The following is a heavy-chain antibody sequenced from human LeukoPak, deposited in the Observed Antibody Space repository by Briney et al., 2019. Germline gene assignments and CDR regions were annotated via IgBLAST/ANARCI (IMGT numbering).Heavy chain of an antibody. Sequence: GGSLRLSCAASGFTFRTYSMNWARQAPGKGLEWVSSISSSSSYIYYADSVKGRFTISRDNAKTSLYLQMNSLRAEDTALYYCARDTVGVTDYWGQGTLVTVSS. D-gene: IGHD1-26*01. CDR2: ISSSSSYI. J-gene: IGHJ4*02. CDR3: ARDTVGVTDY. V-gene: IGHV3-21*01. CDR1: GFTFRTYS.